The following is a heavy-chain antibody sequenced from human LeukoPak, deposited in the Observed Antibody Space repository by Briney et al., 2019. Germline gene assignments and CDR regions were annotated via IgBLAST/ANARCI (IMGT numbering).Heavy chain of an antibody. CDR1: GGSISSYY. J-gene: IGHJ4*02. V-gene: IGHV4-4*07. Sequence: SETLSLTCTVSGGSISSYYWSWIRQPAGKGLEWIGRIYTSGSTIYNPSLKSRVTMSVDTSKNQFSLKLSSVTAADTAVYYCARERYYYDSSGFDYWGQGTLVTVSS. D-gene: IGHD3-22*01. CDR3: ARERYYYDSSGFDY. CDR2: IYTSGST.